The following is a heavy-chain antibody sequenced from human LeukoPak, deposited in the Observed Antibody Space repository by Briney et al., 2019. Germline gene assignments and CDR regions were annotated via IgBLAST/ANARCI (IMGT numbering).Heavy chain of an antibody. CDR2: IYHSGST. D-gene: IGHD6-13*01. J-gene: IGHJ6*02. CDR1: GGSISSSNW. CDR3: ARGNGGSSWSGYYYYGMDV. V-gene: IGHV4-4*02. Sequence: PSETLSLTCAVSGGSISSSNWWSWVRQPPGKGLEWIGEIYHSGSTNYNPSLKSRVTISVDKSKNQFSLKLSSVTAADTAVYYCARGNGGSSWSGYYYYGMDVWGQGTTVTVSS.